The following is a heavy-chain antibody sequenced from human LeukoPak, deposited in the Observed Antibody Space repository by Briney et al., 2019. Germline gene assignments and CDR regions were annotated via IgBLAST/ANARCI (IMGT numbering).Heavy chain of an antibody. V-gene: IGHV4-59*01. J-gene: IGHJ5*02. Sequence: SETLSLTCTVSGGSITSYYCSWIRQPPRKGREWIVYIYYSGSTNYNPSLKSRVTISVDTSKNQFSLKLSSVTAAGTAVYYCARDNYGDSVWFDPWGQGTLVTVSS. CDR2: IYYSGST. D-gene: IGHD4-17*01. CDR3: ARDNYGDSVWFDP. CDR1: GGSITSYY.